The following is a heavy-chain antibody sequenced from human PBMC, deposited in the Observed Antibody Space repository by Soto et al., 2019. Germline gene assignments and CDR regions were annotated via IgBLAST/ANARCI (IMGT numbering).Heavy chain of an antibody. V-gene: IGHV4-59*01. D-gene: IGHD6-6*01. CDR1: GGSISDFY. J-gene: IGHJ4*02. Sequence: PSETLSLTCTVSGGSISDFYWSWIRQPPGNGLEWIGYIYYSGSTNYNPSLKSRVTISVDTSKNQFSLNLRSMSPADTAVYYCARVGGLAARTFDYWGPGILVTVSS. CDR2: IYYSGST. CDR3: ARVGGLAARTFDY.